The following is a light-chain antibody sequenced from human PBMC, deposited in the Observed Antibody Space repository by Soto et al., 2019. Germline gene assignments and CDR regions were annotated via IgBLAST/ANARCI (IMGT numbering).Light chain of an antibody. Sequence: EIVLTQSPATLSLSPGERATLSCRASQSVSSYLAWYQQNPGQAPRLLIYDASNRATGIPTRFSGSGSGTDFNLTNSSLEPEDFALYYCQQRSNWPLTFGKGTRLKIK. CDR1: QSVSSY. V-gene: IGKV3-11*01. J-gene: IGKJ5*01. CDR3: QQRSNWPLT. CDR2: DAS.